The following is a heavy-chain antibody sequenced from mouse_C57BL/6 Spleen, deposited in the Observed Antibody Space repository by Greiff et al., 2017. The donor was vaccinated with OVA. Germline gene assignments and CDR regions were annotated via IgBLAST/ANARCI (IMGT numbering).Heavy chain of an antibody. CDR2: INPNNGGT. Sequence: EVQLQESGPELVKPGASVKIPCKASGYTFTDYNMDWVKQSHGKSLEWIGDINPNNGGTIYNQKFKGKATLTVDKSSSTAYMELRSLTSDDTAGYYCARTSGSSSAWFAYWGQGTLVTVSA. CDR3: ARTSGSSSAWFAY. V-gene: IGHV1-18*01. CDR1: GYTFTDYN. D-gene: IGHD1-1*01. J-gene: IGHJ3*01.